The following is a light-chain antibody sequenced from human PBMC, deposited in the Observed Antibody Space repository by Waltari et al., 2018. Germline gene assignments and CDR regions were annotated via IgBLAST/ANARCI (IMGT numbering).Light chain of an antibody. V-gene: IGLV2-14*01. CDR2: EVT. Sequence: QSALTQPASVSGSPGQSITISCSGTTSAVGGYNYFFWFQQHPGKAPKLMIYEVTYRPSGVSNRFSGSKSGNTASLTISGLQAEDEADYYCSSYTSSSLVVFGGGTKLTVL. CDR1: TSAVGGYNY. J-gene: IGLJ2*01. CDR3: SSYTSSSLVV.